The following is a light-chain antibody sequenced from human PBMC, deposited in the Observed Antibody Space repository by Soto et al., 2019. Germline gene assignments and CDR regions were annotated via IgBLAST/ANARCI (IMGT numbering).Light chain of an antibody. Sequence: QSVLTQPASVSGSPGQSITISCTGTSSDVGGYNYVSWYQQHPGKAPKLMIYEVSNRPSGVSNRFSGSKSGNTASLIISGLQAEDEADYYCSSYTSSTFYVFGTGTKLTVL. CDR2: EVS. V-gene: IGLV2-14*01. J-gene: IGLJ1*01. CDR3: SSYTSSTFYV. CDR1: SSDVGGYNY.